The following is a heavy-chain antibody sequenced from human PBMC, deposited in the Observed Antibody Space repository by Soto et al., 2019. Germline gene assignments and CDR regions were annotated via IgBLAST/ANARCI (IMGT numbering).Heavy chain of an antibody. CDR2: ISSGSSYI. Sequence: EVQLLESGGGLVKPGGSLRLSCVDSDSGLTFSSYSMNWVRQAPGKGLEWVSSISSGSSYISYADSVKGRFTISRDNAKKSLYLQMNKRRAEDTAVYYCASNEVRGYCSSTSCYGEGMDVWGQGTTVTVSS. J-gene: IGHJ6*02. D-gene: IGHD2-2*01. CDR3: ASNEVRGYCSSTSCYGEGMDV. V-gene: IGHV3-21*01. CDR1: GLTFSSYS.